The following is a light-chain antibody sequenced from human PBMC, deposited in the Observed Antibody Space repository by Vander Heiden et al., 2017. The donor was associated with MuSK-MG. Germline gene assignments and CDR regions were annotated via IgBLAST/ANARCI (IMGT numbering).Light chain of an antibody. CDR3: QQRSNWLT. J-gene: IGKJ4*01. Sequence: DILFTQSPATLSLSPGERATLSCRASQSVSSYLAWYQQKPGQAPRLLIYDASNRATGIPARFSGSGSGTDFTLTISSLEPEDFAVYYCQQRSNWLTFGGGTKVEIK. V-gene: IGKV3-11*01. CDR2: DAS. CDR1: QSVSSY.